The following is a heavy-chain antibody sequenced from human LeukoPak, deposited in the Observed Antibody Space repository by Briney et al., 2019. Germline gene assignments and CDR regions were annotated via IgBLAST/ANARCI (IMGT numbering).Heavy chain of an antibody. CDR2: ISYDGSNK. V-gene: IGHV3-30-3*01. J-gene: IGHJ6*02. CDR3: ARDLGPTYYYDSSGYYPTPLENYYYYYGMDV. CDR1: GFTFSSYA. D-gene: IGHD3-22*01. Sequence: PGGSLGLSCAASGFTFSSYAMHWVRQAPGKGLEWVVVISYDGSNKYYADSVKGRFTISRDNFKNTLYLQMNSLRAEDTAVYYCARDLGPTYYYDSSGYYPTPLENYYYYYGMDVWGQGTTVTVSS.